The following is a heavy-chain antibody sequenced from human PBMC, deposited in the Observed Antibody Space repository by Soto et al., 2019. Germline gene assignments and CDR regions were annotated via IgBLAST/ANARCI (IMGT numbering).Heavy chain of an antibody. CDR1: GFTVSNNY. V-gene: IGHV3-53*01. CDR3: GAPAGGGGY. CDR2: IYSGGYT. D-gene: IGHD3-10*01. Sequence: EVQLVESGGGLIQPGGSLRLSCAVSGFTVSNNYMSWVRQAPGKGLEGVSVIYSGGYTAYGDSVKGRFTISRDNSKNPLYPEMTGRGADDTAFFYGGAPAGGGGYWGQGTLVTVSS. J-gene: IGHJ4*02.